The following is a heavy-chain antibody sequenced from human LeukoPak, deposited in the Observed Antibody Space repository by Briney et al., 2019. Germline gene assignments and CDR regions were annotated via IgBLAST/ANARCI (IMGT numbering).Heavy chain of an antibody. CDR3: ARVGGAAVAGTWCDWFDP. CDR1: GYTFTSYD. J-gene: IGHJ5*02. CDR2: MNPNSGNT. V-gene: IGHV1-8*01. D-gene: IGHD6-19*01. Sequence: ASVKVSCKASGYTFTSYDINWVRQATGQGIEWMGWMNPNSGNTGYAQKFQGRVTMTRNTSISTAYMELSSLRSEDTAVYYCARVGGAAVAGTWCDWFDPWGQGTLVTVSS.